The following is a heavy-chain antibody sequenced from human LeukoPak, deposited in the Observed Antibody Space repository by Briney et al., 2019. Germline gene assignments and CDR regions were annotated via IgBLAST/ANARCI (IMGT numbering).Heavy chain of an antibody. Sequence: KPGGSLKLSCATSGFTFSNYNMNWVRQAPGRALEWVSSITSSGTYIFYADSVEGRFTISRDNAKNSLYLQMNSLGPEDTAVYYCARDPYSGNYGNYYYYYMDVWGKGTTVTISS. CDR2: ITSSGTYI. D-gene: IGHD1-26*01. CDR3: ARDPYSGNYGNYYYYYMDV. V-gene: IGHV3-21*01. CDR1: GFTFSNYN. J-gene: IGHJ6*03.